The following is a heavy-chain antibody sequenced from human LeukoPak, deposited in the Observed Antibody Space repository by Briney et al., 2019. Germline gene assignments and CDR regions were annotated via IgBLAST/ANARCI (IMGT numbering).Heavy chain of an antibody. CDR1: GYTFTNNF. J-gene: IGHJ6*03. CDR3: ARRGKGLGYYMDV. D-gene: IGHD3-16*01. V-gene: IGHV1-8*02. Sequence: GASVKVSCKASGYTFTNNFMHWVRQATGQGLEWMGRMNPNSGNTGYAQKFQGRVTMTRNTSISTAYMELSSLTSEDTAVYYCARRGKGLGYYMDVWGKGTTVTISS. CDR2: MNPNSGNT.